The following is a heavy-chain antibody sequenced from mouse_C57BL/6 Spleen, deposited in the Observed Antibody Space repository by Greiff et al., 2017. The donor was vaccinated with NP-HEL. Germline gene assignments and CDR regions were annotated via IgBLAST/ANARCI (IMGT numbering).Heavy chain of an antibody. Sequence: DVQLQESGPGLVKPSQSLSLTCSVTGYSITSGYYWNWIRQFPGNKLEWMGYISYDGSNNYNPSLKNRISITRDTSKNQFFLKLNSVTTEDTATYYCARRGGSSPDYYAMDYWGQGTSVTVSS. CDR1: GYSITSGYY. J-gene: IGHJ4*01. CDR3: ARRGGSSPDYYAMDY. CDR2: ISYDGSN. V-gene: IGHV3-6*01. D-gene: IGHD1-1*01.